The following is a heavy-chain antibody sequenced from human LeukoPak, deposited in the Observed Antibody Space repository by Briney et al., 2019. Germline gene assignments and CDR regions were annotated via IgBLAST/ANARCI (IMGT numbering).Heavy chain of an antibody. Sequence: SVKVSCKASGYTFTGYYMHWVRQAPGQGLEWMGRIIPILGIANYAQKFQGRVTITADKSTSTAYMELSSLRSEDTAVYYCARTYGDYPKNFDYWSQGTLVTVSS. V-gene: IGHV1-69*02. CDR3: ARTYGDYPKNFDY. J-gene: IGHJ4*02. CDR1: GYTFTGYY. D-gene: IGHD4-17*01. CDR2: IIPILGIA.